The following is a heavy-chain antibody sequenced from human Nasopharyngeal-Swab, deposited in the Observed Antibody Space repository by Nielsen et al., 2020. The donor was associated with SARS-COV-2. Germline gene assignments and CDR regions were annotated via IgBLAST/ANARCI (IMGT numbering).Heavy chain of an antibody. D-gene: IGHD3-10*01. CDR1: GYTFTSYY. CDR3: ARDRYGSGSFLGY. V-gene: IGHV1-46*01. CDR2: INPSGGSA. J-gene: IGHJ4*02. Sequence: ASVKVSCKASGYTFTSYYMHWVRQAPGQGLEWMGIINPSGGSATYAQRFQGKVTMTRDTSTSTVFMELSSLKSEDTAVYYCARDRYGSGSFLGYWGQGTLVTVSS.